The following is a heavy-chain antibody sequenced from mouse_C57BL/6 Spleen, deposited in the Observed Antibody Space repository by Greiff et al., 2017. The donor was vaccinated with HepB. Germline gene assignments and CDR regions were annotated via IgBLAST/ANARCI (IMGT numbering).Heavy chain of an antibody. V-gene: IGHV1-53*01. CDR3: ARGNDGYYDWYFYV. Sequence: VQLQQPGTELVKPGASVKLSCKASGYTFTSYWMHWVKQRPGQGLEWIGNINPSNGGTNYNEKFKSKATLTVDKSSSTANMQLSSLTSEDSAVYYCARGNDGYYDWYFYVWGTGTTVTVSS. J-gene: IGHJ1*03. CDR2: INPSNGGT. D-gene: IGHD2-3*01. CDR1: GYTFTSYW.